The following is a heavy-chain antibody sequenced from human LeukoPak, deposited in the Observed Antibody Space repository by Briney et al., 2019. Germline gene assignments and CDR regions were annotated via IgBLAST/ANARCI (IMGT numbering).Heavy chain of an antibody. Sequence: GRSLRLSCAASGFTFSNYGMHYVRQAPGKGLEWIAVISEDGRNKNFADSVKGRFTISRDNSHNTLSLQMNSLKPEDTGVYYCAKDRETTASGTFDYWGQEPWSPSPQ. D-gene: IGHD6-13*01. CDR1: GFTFSNYG. V-gene: IGHV3-30*18. CDR3: AKDRETTASGTFDY. J-gene: IGHJ4*01. CDR2: ISEDGRNK.